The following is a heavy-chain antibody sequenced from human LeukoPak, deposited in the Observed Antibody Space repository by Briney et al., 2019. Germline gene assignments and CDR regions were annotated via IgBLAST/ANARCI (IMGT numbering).Heavy chain of an antibody. CDR2: INPNSGGT. D-gene: IGHD6-13*01. J-gene: IGHJ4*02. Sequence: ASVKVSCKASGYTFTGYYMHWVRQAPGQGLEWMGWINPNSGGTNYAQKFQGRVTMTRDTSISTAYMELSRLRSDDTAVYYCARADSPAGSSSWYVGDYWGQGTLVTVSS. CDR1: GYTFTGYY. CDR3: ARADSPAGSSSWYVGDY. V-gene: IGHV1-2*02.